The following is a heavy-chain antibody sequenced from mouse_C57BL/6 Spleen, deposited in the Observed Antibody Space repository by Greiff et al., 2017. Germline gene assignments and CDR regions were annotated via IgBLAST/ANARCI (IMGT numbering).Heavy chain of an antibody. Sequence: EVNVVESGGGLVKPGGSLKLSCAASGFTFSDYGMNWVRQAPEKGLEWVAYISSGSSTIYYADTVKGRFTISRDNAKNTLFLQMTSLRSEDTTMYYCARSLPPLDYWGQGTTLTVSS. CDR2: ISSGSSTI. CDR1: GFTFSDYG. V-gene: IGHV5-17*01. CDR3: ARSLPPLDY. J-gene: IGHJ2*01.